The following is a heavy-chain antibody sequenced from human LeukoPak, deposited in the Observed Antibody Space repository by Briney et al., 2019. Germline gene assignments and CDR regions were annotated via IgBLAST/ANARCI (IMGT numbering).Heavy chain of an antibody. V-gene: IGHV1-46*01. D-gene: IGHD2-8*01. CDR3: ASQPLRYCTNGVCYTHDY. Sequence: ASVKVSCKASGYTFTSYYMHWVRQAPGQGLEWMGIINPSGGSTSYAQKFQGRVTMTRDTSTSTVYMELSSLRSEDTAVYYCASQPLRYCTNGVCYTHDYWGQGTLVTVSS. J-gene: IGHJ4*02. CDR1: GYTFTSYY. CDR2: INPSGGST.